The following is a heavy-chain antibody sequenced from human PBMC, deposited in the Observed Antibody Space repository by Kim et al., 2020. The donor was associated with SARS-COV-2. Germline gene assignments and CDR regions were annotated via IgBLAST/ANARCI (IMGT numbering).Heavy chain of an antibody. CDR3: AREIPTMVRGGTYYYYYGMDV. D-gene: IGHD3-10*01. V-gene: IGHV3-33*01. CDR2: IWYDGSNK. J-gene: IGHJ6*02. CDR1: GFTFSSYG. Sequence: GGSLRLSCAASGFTFSSYGMHWVRQAPGKGLEWVAVIWYDGSNKYYADSVKGRFTISRDNSKNTLYLQMNSLRAEDTAVYYCAREIPTMVRGGTYYYYYGMDVWGQGTTVTVSS.